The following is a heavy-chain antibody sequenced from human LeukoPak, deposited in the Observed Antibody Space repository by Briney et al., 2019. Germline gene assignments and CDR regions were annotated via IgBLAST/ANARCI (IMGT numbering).Heavy chain of an antibody. CDR3: ARLEGGIAAAVIWFDP. D-gene: IGHD6-13*01. CDR2: IYHSGST. Sequence: SETLSLTCTVSGCSISSGYYWGWIRPPPGKGLEWIGSIYHSGSTYYNPSLKSRVTISVDTSKNQFSLKLSSVTAADTAVYYCARLEGGIAAAVIWFDPWGQGTLVTVSS. CDR1: GCSISSGYY. J-gene: IGHJ5*02. V-gene: IGHV4-38-2*02.